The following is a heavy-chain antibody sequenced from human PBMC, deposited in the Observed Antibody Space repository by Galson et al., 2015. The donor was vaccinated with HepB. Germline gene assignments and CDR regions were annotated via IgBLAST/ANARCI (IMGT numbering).Heavy chain of an antibody. CDR1: GFTFSSFA. Sequence: SLRLSCAASGFTFSSFAMSWVRQAPGKGLEWVSSVSMSGDSTYYAGSVKGRFTISRDNYKNTLYLQMNSLSAEDTAVYYCVKSQEMTTVQPFDYWGRGTLVTVSS. CDR2: VSMSGDST. J-gene: IGHJ4*02. CDR3: VKSQEMTTVQPFDY. V-gene: IGHV3-23*01. D-gene: IGHD5-24*01.